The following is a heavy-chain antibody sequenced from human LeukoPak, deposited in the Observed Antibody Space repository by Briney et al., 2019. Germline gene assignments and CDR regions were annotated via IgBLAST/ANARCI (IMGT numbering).Heavy chain of an antibody. J-gene: IGHJ4*02. D-gene: IGHD2-8*01. CDR1: GYXFTSYY. CDR3: ARDRGKREDAIPPWSVPDY. CDR2: INPSGSST. V-gene: IGHV1-46*01. Sequence: ASVKVSCKASGYXFTSYYVHWVRQAPGQGLEWMGVINPSGSSTSYAQKFQGRITMTSDTSTTTVYMQMRSLRSDDTAVYYCARDRGKREDAIPPWSVPDYWGQGSLVTVSS.